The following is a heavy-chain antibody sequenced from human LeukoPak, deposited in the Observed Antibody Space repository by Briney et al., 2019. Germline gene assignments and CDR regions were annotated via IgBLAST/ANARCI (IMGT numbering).Heavy chain of an antibody. CDR2: SRNKANSYTT. D-gene: IGHD1-1*01. V-gene: IGHV3-72*01. J-gene: IGHJ4*02. CDR1: GFTFSDHY. CDR3: ARGGVINWPFDY. Sequence: PGGSLRLSCAASGFTFSDHYMDWVRQAPGEGLEWVGRSRNKANSYTTEYAASVKGRFTISRDVSKDSLYLQMNSLRAEDTAVYYCARGGVINWPFDYWGQGTLVTVSS.